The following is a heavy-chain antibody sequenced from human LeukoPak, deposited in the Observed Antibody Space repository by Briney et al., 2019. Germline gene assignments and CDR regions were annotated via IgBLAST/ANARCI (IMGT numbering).Heavy chain of an antibody. Sequence: ASVKVSCKASGYTFTGYYLHWVRQAPGQGLEWMGWINPNTGGTKYAQKFQGRVTMTRDTSISTAYMEVTRLTSDDTAVHYCARALVPAAQRLSSWGQGTLVTVSS. J-gene: IGHJ5*02. V-gene: IGHV1-2*02. CDR2: INPNTGGT. CDR3: ARALVPAAQRLSS. D-gene: IGHD2-2*01. CDR1: GYTFTGYY.